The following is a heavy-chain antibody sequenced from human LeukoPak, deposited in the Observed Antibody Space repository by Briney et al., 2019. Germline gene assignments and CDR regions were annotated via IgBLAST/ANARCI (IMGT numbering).Heavy chain of an antibody. CDR1: GSTFSGYH. CDR3: ATSGMVRGMDV. D-gene: IGHD3-10*01. J-gene: IGHJ6*02. Sequence: ASVKVSCKASGSTFSGYHMHWVRQAPGQGLEWMGWINPNSGGTSYAQKFQGRVTMTRDTSISTAYMELSRLRSDDSAVYYCATSGMVRGMDVWGQGTTVTVSS. CDR2: INPNSGGT. V-gene: IGHV1-2*02.